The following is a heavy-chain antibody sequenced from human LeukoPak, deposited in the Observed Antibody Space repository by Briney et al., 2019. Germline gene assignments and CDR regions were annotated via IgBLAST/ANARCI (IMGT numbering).Heavy chain of an antibody. CDR1: GYSFTSYW. V-gene: IGHV5-51*01. D-gene: IGHD6-13*01. CDR3: ARHVGQQLVQVHGAFDI. CDR2: IYPGDSDT. J-gene: IGHJ3*02. Sequence: GESLKISCKGSGYSFTSYWIGWVRQMPGKGLEWMGIIYPGDSDTRYSPSFQGQVTISADKSISTAYLQWSSLKASDTAMYYCARHVGQQLVQVHGAFDIWGQGTMVTVSS.